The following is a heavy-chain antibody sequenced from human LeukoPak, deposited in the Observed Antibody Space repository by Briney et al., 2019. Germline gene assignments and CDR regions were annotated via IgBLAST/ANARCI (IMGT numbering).Heavy chain of an antibody. Sequence: GASVKVSCKASGYTFTSYYMHWVRQAPGQGLEWMGIINPSGGSTSYAQKFQGRVTMTRDTSTSTVYMELSSLRSEGTAVYYCARDPPTNYDFWSGYLYWGQGTLVTVSS. J-gene: IGHJ4*02. V-gene: IGHV1-46*01. CDR1: GYTFTSYY. D-gene: IGHD3-3*01. CDR2: INPSGGST. CDR3: ARDPPTNYDFWSGYLY.